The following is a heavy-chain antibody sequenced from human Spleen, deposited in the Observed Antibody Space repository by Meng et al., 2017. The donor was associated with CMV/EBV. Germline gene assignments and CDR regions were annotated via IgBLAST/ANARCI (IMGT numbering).Heavy chain of an antibody. V-gene: IGHV3-23*01. Sequence: GGSLRLSCAASGLTFSSYGMSWVRQAPGKGLEWVSSIGATAGGTYYADSVKGRFTISRDNAKNSLYLQMNSLRAEDTALYFCVRDVRPGGADVWGQGTTVTVSS. D-gene: IGHD3-10*01. CDR3: VRDVRPGGADV. CDR2: IGATAGGT. J-gene: IGHJ6*02. CDR1: GLTFSSYG.